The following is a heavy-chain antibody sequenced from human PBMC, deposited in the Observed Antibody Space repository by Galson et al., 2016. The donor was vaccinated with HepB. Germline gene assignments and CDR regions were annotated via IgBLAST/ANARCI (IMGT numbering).Heavy chain of an antibody. D-gene: IGHD3-9*01. Sequence: SLRLSCAASGFSFSRYAMHWVRQAPGKGLEWEAVISHEGRKKYYADSVKGRFTISRDNSKNSLDLQMSTLRADDTAVYFCAEEGGSRYFDWLLKNGYFQHWGQGTLVTVSS. CDR1: GFSFSRYA. CDR3: AEEGGSRYFDWLLKNGYFQH. J-gene: IGHJ1*01. V-gene: IGHV3-30*18. CDR2: ISHEGRKK.